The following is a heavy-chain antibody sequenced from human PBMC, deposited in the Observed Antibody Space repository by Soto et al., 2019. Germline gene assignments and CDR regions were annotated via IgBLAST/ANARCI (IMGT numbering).Heavy chain of an antibody. Sequence: ASVKVSCKASGYSFTSYAMHWVRQAPGQRLEWMGWINAGNGNTKYSQKFQGRVTITANKSTSTAYMELSSLRSEDTAVYYCARFGAKKTAYYYDYCXQGTLVTGSS. J-gene: IGHJ4*02. CDR3: ARFGAKKTAYYYDY. V-gene: IGHV1-3*01. CDR1: GYSFTSYA. D-gene: IGHD3-16*01. CDR2: INAGNGNT.